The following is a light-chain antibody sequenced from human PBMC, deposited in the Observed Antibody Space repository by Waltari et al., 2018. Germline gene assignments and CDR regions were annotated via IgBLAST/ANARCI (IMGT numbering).Light chain of an antibody. V-gene: IGKV1-5*03. Sequence: DIQMTQSPATLSASVGDRVTITCRASKSIGIWLVWYQQKPGKAPKPLIYKASTLESGVPSRFSGSGSGTEFTLTISSLQPDDFATYYCQQYNTYSWTFGPGTKVEIK. CDR2: KAS. CDR3: QQYNTYSWT. CDR1: KSIGIW. J-gene: IGKJ1*01.